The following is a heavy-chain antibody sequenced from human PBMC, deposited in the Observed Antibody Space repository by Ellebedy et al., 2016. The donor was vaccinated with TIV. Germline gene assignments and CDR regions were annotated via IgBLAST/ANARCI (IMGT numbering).Heavy chain of an antibody. CDR1: GYTFTTYS. CDR3: ARDQYPQYYYDSSDPPRGFPFDI. CDR2: INPRDLST. Sequence: ASVKVSCKASGYTFTTYSMHWVRQAPGQGLEWMGIINPRDLSTTYAQKFQGRVAMTRDTSTSTLFLELSSLRAEDTAVYSCARDQYPQYYYDSSDPPRGFPFDIWGLGTMVTVSS. J-gene: IGHJ3*02. D-gene: IGHD3-22*01. V-gene: IGHV1-46*01.